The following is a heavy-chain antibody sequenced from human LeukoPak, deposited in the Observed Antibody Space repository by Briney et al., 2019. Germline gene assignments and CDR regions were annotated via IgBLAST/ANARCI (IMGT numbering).Heavy chain of an antibody. CDR2: ISGSGGST. CDR3: AKPHLGGYDLFDY. J-gene: IGHJ4*02. D-gene: IGHD5-12*01. V-gene: IGHV3-23*01. CDR1: GFTFSSYA. Sequence: GGFLRLSCAASGFTFSSYAMSWVRQAPGKGLEWVSAISGSGGSTYYADSVKGRFTISRDNSKNTLYLQMNSLRAEDTAVYYCAKPHLGGYDLFDYWGQGTLVTVSS.